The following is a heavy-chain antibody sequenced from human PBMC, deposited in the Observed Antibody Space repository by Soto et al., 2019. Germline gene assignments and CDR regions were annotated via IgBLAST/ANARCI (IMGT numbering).Heavy chain of an antibody. D-gene: IGHD3-22*01. CDR2: ISSSSSSI. CDR3: ARDSIDSSASYHVFDT. J-gene: IGHJ4*02. CDR1: KFTFNSYT. V-gene: IGHV3-21*01. Sequence: PGGSLRLSCAASKFTFNSYTMNWVRQAPGKGLEWVSSISSSSSSIYYADSVKGRFTISRDYAKNSLYLQMHSLRAEDTAVYYCARDSIDSSASYHVFDTWGQGTLVTISS.